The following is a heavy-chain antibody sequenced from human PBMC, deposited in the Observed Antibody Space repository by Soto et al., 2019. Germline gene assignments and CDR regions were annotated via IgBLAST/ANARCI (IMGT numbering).Heavy chain of an antibody. CDR2: IHYSGST. D-gene: IGHD3-3*01. CDR3: ARGPDYWSGYCS. CDR1: GGSISSGGYY. V-gene: IGHV4-31*03. Sequence: SETLSLTCTVSGGSISSGGYYWSWIRQHPGKGLEWIGYIHYSGSTYYNPSLKSRVTISVDTSKNQFSLKLSSVTAADTAVYYCARGPDYWSGYCSWGQGTLVTVSS. J-gene: IGHJ4*02.